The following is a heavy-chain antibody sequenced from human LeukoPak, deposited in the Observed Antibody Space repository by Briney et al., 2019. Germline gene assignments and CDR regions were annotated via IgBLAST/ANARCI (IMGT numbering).Heavy chain of an antibody. CDR1: RFTFSDYY. J-gene: IGHJ4*02. D-gene: IGHD3-16*02. Sequence: PGGSLRLSCAASRFTFSDYYMSWIRQAPGKGLEWVSYISSSGGTIYDVDSVKGRFTISRDNAKNSLYLQMNSLRAEDTAVYYCARAYYVWGSYRYTSSVWGQGTLVTVSS. CDR3: ARAYYVWGSYRYTSSV. V-gene: IGHV3-11*04. CDR2: ISSSGGTI.